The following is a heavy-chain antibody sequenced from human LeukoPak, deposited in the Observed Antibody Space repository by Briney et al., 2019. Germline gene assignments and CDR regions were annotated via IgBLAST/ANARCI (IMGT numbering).Heavy chain of an antibody. CDR3: ARGRVVRGVSYYFDY. CDR1: GGSISSYY. V-gene: IGHV4-4*07. J-gene: IGHJ4*02. Sequence: SETLSLTCTVSGGSISSYYWSWIRQPAGKGLEWIGRIYTSGSTNYNPSLKSRVTMSVDTSKNQFSLKLSSVTAADTAVYYCARGRVVRGVSYYFDYWGQGTPVTVSS. D-gene: IGHD3-10*01. CDR2: IYTSGST.